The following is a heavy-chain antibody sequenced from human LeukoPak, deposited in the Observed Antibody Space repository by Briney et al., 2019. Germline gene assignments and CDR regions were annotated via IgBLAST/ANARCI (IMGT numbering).Heavy chain of an antibody. V-gene: IGHV3-73*01. CDR3: ARDATGSWYYYYYYMDV. Sequence: GGSLRLSCAASGFTFSGSAMHWVRQASGKGLEWVGRIRSKANSYATAYAASVKGRFTISRDNAKNSLYLQMNSLRAEDTAVYYCARDATGSWYYYYYYMDVWGKGTTVTVSS. J-gene: IGHJ6*03. CDR2: IRSKANSYAT. CDR1: GFTFSGSA. D-gene: IGHD6-13*01.